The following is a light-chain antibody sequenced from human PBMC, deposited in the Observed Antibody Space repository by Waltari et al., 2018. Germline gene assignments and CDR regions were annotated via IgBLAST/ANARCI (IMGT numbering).Light chain of an antibody. J-gene: IGKJ1*01. CDR3: QQYNSYSGT. CDR1: QSISTW. V-gene: IGKV1-5*03. CDR2: KAS. Sequence: DIQMSQSPSTLSASVGVSVTLTCRASQSISTWLAWYQQKPGKAPILLIYKASTLESGVPSRFSGSGSGTEFTLTISSLQPDDFATYYCQQYNSYSGTFGQGTKVEIK.